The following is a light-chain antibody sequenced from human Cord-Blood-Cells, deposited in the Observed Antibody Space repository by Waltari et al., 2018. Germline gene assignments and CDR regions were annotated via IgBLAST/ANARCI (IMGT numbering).Light chain of an antibody. Sequence: QSVLTQPPSVSGAPGQRVTISSTGSSSTIGAGSDVHWYQPLPGTAPQPLIYGTSNRPSGVPDRFSGSKSGTSASLAITGLQAEDEADYYCQSYDSSLSGYVFGTGTKVTVL. CDR2: GTS. CDR1: SSTIGAGSD. CDR3: QSYDSSLSGYV. V-gene: IGLV1-40*01. J-gene: IGLJ1*01.